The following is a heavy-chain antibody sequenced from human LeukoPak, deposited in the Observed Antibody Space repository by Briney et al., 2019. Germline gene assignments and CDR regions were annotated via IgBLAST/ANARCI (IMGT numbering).Heavy chain of an antibody. V-gene: IGHV4-61*02. CDR1: GGSISSDIYY. CDR3: ARDPAHDYGDYDGVNWFDP. D-gene: IGHD4-17*01. CDR2: IYTSGST. Sequence: SQTLSLTCTVSGGSISSDIYYWSWIRQPAGKGLEWIGRIYTSGSTNYNPSLKSRVTMSVDTSKNQFSLKLSSVTAADTAVYYCARDPAHDYGDYDGVNWFDPWGQGTLVTVSS. J-gene: IGHJ5*02.